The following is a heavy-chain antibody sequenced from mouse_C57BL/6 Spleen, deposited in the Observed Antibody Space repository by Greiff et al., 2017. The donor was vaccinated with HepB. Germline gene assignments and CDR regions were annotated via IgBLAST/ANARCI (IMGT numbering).Heavy chain of an antibody. Sequence: EVQLQQSVAELVRPGASVKLSCTASGFNIKNTYMHWVKQRPEQGLEWIGRIDPANGNTKYAPKFQGKATITADTSSNTAYLQLSSLTSEDTAIYYCATAITTVVARGYFDVWGTGTTVTVSS. D-gene: IGHD1-1*01. CDR2: IDPANGNT. J-gene: IGHJ1*03. CDR3: ATAITTVVARGYFDV. CDR1: GFNIKNTY. V-gene: IGHV14-3*01.